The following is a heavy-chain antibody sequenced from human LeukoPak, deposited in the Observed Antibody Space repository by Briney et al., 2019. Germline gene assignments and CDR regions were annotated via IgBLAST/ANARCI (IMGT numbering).Heavy chain of an antibody. CDR2: ISSSSGTI. V-gene: IGHV3-48*01. J-gene: IGHJ6*03. CDR1: GFTFSRYS. Sequence: GGSLRLSCAASGFTFSRYSMNWVRQAPGKGLEWLSYISSSSGTIYYADSVKGRFTISRDNAKNSLYLQMNSLRAEDTAVYYCAREFVLRYFEGYMDVWGKGTTVTVSS. D-gene: IGHD3-9*01. CDR3: AREFVLRYFEGYMDV.